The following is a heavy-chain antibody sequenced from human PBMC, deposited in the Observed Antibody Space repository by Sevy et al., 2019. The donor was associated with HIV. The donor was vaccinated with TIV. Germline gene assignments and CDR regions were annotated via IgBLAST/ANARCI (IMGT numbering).Heavy chain of an antibody. CDR3: AREGYSSSSIPLSDYYYYYMDV. CDR1: GGSISSYY. D-gene: IGHD6-6*01. J-gene: IGHJ6*03. Sequence: SETLSLTCTVSGGSISSYYWSWTRQPPGKGLEWIGYIYYSGSTNYNPSLKSRVTISVDTSKNQFSLKLSSVTAADTAVYYCAREGYSSSSIPLSDYYYYYMDVWGKGTTVTVSS. V-gene: IGHV4-59*01. CDR2: IYYSGST.